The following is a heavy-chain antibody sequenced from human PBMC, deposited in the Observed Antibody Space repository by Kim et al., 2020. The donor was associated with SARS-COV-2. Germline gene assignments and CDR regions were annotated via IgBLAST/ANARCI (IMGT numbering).Heavy chain of an antibody. CDR1: GFVFSTYG. J-gene: IGHJ5*02. V-gene: IGHV3-33*01. D-gene: IGHD6-6*01. Sequence: GGSLRLSCAASGFVFSTYGFHWVRQAPGKGLEWVGVSWFDGSDEMYAESVRGRFTISRDNSKNILYLQMNRLRAEDTATYYCARDRIAGRPLEWFDPWGQGPLVIVSS. CDR2: SWFDGSDE. CDR3: ARDRIAGRPLEWFDP.